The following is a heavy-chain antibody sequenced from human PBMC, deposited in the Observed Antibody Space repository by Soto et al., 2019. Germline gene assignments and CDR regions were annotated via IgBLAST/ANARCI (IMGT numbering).Heavy chain of an antibody. Sequence: EVQLLESGGGLVQPGGALRLSCAASGFTFSTYSMSWVRRAPGKGLEWVSTIATSGGNTYYADSVQGRFTISRDNSKNTLYLKMISLRAEDTAVYDCAGRYCTNSVCYTNCYSYIDVWGKGTTVTVSS. CDR3: AGRYCTNSVCYTNCYSYIDV. CDR1: GFTFSTYS. CDR2: IATSGGNT. V-gene: IGHV3-23*01. J-gene: IGHJ6*03. D-gene: IGHD2-8*01.